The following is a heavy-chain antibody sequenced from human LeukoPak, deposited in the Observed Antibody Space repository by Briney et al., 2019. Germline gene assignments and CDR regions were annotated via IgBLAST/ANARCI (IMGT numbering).Heavy chain of an antibody. CDR3: SSELRFLEWPLDY. D-gene: IGHD3-3*01. CDR2: IWSDGSNK. J-gene: IGHJ4*02. V-gene: IGHV3-33*01. CDR1: GLTFSSYG. Sequence: GRSLRLSWAAYGLTFSSYGMHWVRQAPGKGLEWEAVIWSDGSNKYYADSVKGRFTISRDNSKNTLYMQMNSLSAEDTAVYYCSSELRFLEWPLDYWGQGPLVTVSS.